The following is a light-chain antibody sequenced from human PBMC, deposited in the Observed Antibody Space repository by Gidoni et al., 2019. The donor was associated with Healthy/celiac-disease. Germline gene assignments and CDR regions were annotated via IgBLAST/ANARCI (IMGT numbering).Light chain of an antibody. CDR1: QSVSSY. V-gene: IGKV3-11*01. CDR2: DAS. J-gene: IGKJ4*01. CDR3: QQRSNWPPLLT. Sequence: ESVLTQSPAPLSLSPGERATLSCRASQSVSSYLAWYHQKPGQAPRLLIYDASNRATGIPARFIGSGSGTDFTLTISSLEPEDFAVYYCQQRSNWPPLLTFXGXTKVEIK.